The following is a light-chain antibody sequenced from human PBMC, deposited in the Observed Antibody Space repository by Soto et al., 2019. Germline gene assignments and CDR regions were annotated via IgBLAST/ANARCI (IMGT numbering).Light chain of an antibody. CDR2: AAS. CDR3: QQTMTFPLN. J-gene: IGKJ4*01. CDR1: QGIGNY. Sequence: IQMTQSPSSVSASLRDRVTITCRASQGIGNYLAWYQQKPGRAPKLLISAASTLQSGVPSRFSGSGSGTEFTLTIGSLHPDDFATYYCQQTMTFPLNFGGGTKVEI. V-gene: IGKV1-12*01.